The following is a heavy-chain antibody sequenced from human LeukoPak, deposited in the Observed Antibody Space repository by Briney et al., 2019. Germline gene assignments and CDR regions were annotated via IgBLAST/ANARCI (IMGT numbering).Heavy chain of an antibody. V-gene: IGHV1-69*13. CDR3: ARGGGGGLPYYYGMDV. CDR2: IIPIFGTA. Sequence: SVKVSCKASGGTFSSYAISWVRQAPGQGLEWMGGIIPIFGTANYAQKFQGRVTITADESTSTAYMELSSLRSEDTAVYYCARGGGGGLPYYYGMDVWGQGTTVTVSS. J-gene: IGHJ6*02. D-gene: IGHD2-15*01. CDR1: GGTFSSYA.